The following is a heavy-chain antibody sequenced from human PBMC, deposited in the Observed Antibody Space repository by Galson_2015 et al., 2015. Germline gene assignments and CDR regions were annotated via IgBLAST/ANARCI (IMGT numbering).Heavy chain of an antibody. J-gene: IGHJ4*02. CDR1: GFTFSSYG. D-gene: IGHD6-19*01. CDR3: ARDRGWYMDH. CDR2: IWYDGSYT. Sequence: SLRLSCAASGFTFSSYGMHWVRQAPGKGLEWVAVIWYDGSYTYYGDSVKGRFTISRDKSKNTLYLQMNSLRAEDTAVYYCARDRGWYMDHWGQGTLVT. V-gene: IGHV3-33*01.